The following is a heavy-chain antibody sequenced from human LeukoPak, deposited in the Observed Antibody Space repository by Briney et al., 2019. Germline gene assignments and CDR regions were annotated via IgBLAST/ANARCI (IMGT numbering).Heavy chain of an antibody. J-gene: IGHJ4*02. CDR2: INHSGST. CDR3: ARGLGYDPFYFDY. Sequence: SETLSLTCAVYGVSFSGYYWSWIRQPPGKGLEWIGEINHSGSTNYNPSLKSRVTISVDTSKNQFSLKLSSVTAADTAVYYCARGLGYDPFYFDYWGQGTLVTVSS. V-gene: IGHV4-34*01. D-gene: IGHD3-3*01. CDR1: GVSFSGYY.